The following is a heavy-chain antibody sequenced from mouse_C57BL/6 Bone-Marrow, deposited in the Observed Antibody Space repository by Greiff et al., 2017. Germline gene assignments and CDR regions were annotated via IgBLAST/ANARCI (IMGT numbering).Heavy chain of an antibody. Sequence: EVQLQESGPVLVKPGASVKMSCKASGYTFTDYYMNWVKQSHGKSLEWIGVINPYNGGTSYNQKFKGKATLTVDKSSSTAYMELNSLTSEDSAVYYCARGRDYDNYRYWGQGTTLTVSS. CDR3: ARGRDYDNYRY. CDR1: GYTFTDYY. V-gene: IGHV1-19*01. D-gene: IGHD2-1*01. CDR2: INPYNGGT. J-gene: IGHJ2*01.